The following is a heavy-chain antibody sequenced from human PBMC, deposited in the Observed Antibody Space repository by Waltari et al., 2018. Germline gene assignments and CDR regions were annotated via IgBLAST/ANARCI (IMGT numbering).Heavy chain of an antibody. CDR2: IYYSGST. J-gene: IGHJ4*02. CDR1: GGSISSRSYY. CDR3: ASGWQLGVDY. V-gene: IGHV4-39*01. D-gene: IGHD6-6*01. Sequence: QLQLQESGPGLVTPSETLSLTCTVSGGSISSRSYYWGWIRQPPGKGLEWIGSIYYSGSTYYNPSLKSRVTISVDTSKNQFSLKLSSVTAADTAVYYCASGWQLGVDYWGQGTLVTVSS.